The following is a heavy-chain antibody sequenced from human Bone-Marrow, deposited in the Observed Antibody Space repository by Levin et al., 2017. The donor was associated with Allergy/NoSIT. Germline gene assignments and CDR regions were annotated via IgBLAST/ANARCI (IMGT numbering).Heavy chain of an antibody. CDR3: ARVSPNYWFDP. J-gene: IGHJ5*02. Sequence: PSETLSLTCTVSGGSISSGGYYWSWIRQHPGKGLEWIGYIYYSGSTYYNPSLKSRVTISVDTSKNQFSLKLSSVTAADTAVYYCARVSPNYWFDPWGQGTLVTVSS. CDR2: IYYSGST. V-gene: IGHV4-31*03. CDR1: GGSISSGGYY. D-gene: IGHD1-1*01.